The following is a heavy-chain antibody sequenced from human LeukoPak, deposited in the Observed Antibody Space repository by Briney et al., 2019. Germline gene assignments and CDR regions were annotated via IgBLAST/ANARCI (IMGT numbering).Heavy chain of an antibody. Sequence: GGSLRLSCAASGFTFSSYWVHWVRQAPGKGLVWLSRINSDGYSISYADSVKGRFTISRDNAKNTLYLQMNTLRAEDTAMYYCARGIAVAGTDYWGQGTLVTVSS. D-gene: IGHD6-19*01. CDR1: GFTFSSYW. CDR3: ARGIAVAGTDY. V-gene: IGHV3-74*01. J-gene: IGHJ4*02. CDR2: INSDGYSI.